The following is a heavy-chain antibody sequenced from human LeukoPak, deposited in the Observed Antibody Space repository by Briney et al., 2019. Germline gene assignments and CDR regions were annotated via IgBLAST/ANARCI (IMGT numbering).Heavy chain of an antibody. Sequence: ASVKVSCKASGYTFTGYDINWVRQATGQGLEWMGWMNPNSGNTGYAQKFQGRVTMTRNTSISTAYMELSSLRSEDTAVYYCAKEVRQWLVREGMDVWGQGTTVTVSS. CDR2: MNPNSGNT. J-gene: IGHJ6*02. CDR1: GYTFTGYD. V-gene: IGHV1-8*01. D-gene: IGHD6-19*01. CDR3: AKEVRQWLVREGMDV.